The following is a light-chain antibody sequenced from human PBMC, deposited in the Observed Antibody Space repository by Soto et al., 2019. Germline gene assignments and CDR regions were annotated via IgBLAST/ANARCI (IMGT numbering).Light chain of an antibody. V-gene: IGLV2-14*03. J-gene: IGLJ2*01. CDR1: SSDVGGYNY. CDR3: SSYTSSSTVI. CDR2: DVD. Sequence: QSALTQPASLSGAPGQSITISCTGTSSDVGGYNYVSWYQQYPGKAPKLMIYDVDNRPSGVSNRFSGSKSGKTASLTISGLQAEDEADYYCSSYTSSSTVIFGGGTKVTVL.